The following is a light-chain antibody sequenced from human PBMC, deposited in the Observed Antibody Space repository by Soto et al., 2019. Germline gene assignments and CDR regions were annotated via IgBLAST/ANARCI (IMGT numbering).Light chain of an antibody. CDR3: SSYAGSNNPYV. J-gene: IGLJ1*01. V-gene: IGLV2-8*01. CDR1: SSDFGSYNY. Sequence: QSVLTQPPSASGSPGQSVTISCTGTSSDFGSYNYVSWYQQHPGKAPKLMIYEVTKRPSGVPDRFSGSKSGNTASLTVSGLQAEDEADYFCSSYAGSNNPYVFGTGTKLTVL. CDR2: EVT.